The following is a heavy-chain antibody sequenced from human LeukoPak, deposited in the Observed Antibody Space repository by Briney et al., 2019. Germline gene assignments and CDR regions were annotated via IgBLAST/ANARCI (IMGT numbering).Heavy chain of an antibody. CDR2: INHSGST. CDR1: GGSFRGYY. V-gene: IGHV4-34*01. Sequence: PSETLSLTCAVYGGSFRGYYWSWIRQPPGKGLEWIGEINHSGSTNYNPSLKSRVTISVDTSKNQFSLKLSSVTAADTAVYYCAREKGRITMVRGVRVFDYWGQGTLVTVSS. J-gene: IGHJ4*02. CDR3: AREKGRITMVRGVRVFDY. D-gene: IGHD3-10*01.